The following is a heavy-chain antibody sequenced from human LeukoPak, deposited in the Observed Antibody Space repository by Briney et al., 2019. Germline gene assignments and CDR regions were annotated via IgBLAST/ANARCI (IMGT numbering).Heavy chain of an antibody. V-gene: IGHV3-21*01. CDR2: ISSSSSYI. Sequence: PGGSLRLSCAASGFTFSSYSMNWVRQAPGKGLEWVSSISSSSSYIYYADSVKGRFAISRDNAKNSLYLQMNSLRAEDTAVYYCARTGLGELSFRIGLDYWGQGTLVTVSS. CDR3: ARTGLGELSFRIGLDY. CDR1: GFTFSSYS. J-gene: IGHJ4*02. D-gene: IGHD3-16*02.